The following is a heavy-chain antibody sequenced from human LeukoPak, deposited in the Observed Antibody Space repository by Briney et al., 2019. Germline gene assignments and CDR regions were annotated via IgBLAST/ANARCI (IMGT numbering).Heavy chain of an antibody. Sequence: KASETLSLTCAVYGGSFNTYYWTWIRQSPGKGLEWIGEIYHSGSTTYSPSLKSRVTISVDNSKNQFSLKLSSVTAADTAVYYCARVGYNWNRDFDYWGQGTLVTVSS. J-gene: IGHJ4*02. D-gene: IGHD1-20*01. CDR3: ARVGYNWNRDFDY. CDR2: IYHSGST. V-gene: IGHV4-34*01. CDR1: GGSFNTYY.